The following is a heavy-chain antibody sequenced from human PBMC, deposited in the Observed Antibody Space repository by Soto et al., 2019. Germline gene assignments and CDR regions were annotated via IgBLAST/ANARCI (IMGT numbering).Heavy chain of an antibody. CDR3: ARSVGATPFDY. Sequence: GESLKISCEGSGYSFTSYWIGWVRQMPGKGLEWMGIIYPSDSRTTYSPSFQGQVTISADKSISTAYLQWSSLKASDTAMYYCARSVGATPFDYWGQGTLVTVSS. CDR2: IYPSDSRT. D-gene: IGHD1-26*01. J-gene: IGHJ4*02. CDR1: GYSFTSYW. V-gene: IGHV5-51*01.